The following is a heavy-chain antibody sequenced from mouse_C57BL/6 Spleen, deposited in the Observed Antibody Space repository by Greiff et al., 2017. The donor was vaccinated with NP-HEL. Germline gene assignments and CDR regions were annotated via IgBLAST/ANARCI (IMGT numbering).Heavy chain of an antibody. Sequence: QVHVKQSGAELARPGASVKLSCKASGYTFTSYGISWVKQRTGPGLEWIGEIYPRSGNTYYNEKFKGKATLTADKSSSTAYMELRSLTSEDSAVYFCARRGTYYSNPYYAMDYWGQGTSVTVSS. V-gene: IGHV1-81*01. CDR2: IYPRSGNT. CDR3: ARRGTYYSNPYYAMDY. J-gene: IGHJ4*01. D-gene: IGHD2-5*01. CDR1: GYTFTSYG.